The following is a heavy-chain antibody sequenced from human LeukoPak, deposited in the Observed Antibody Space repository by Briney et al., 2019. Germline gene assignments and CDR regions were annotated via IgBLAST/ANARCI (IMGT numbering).Heavy chain of an antibody. CDR1: GGSISSYY. Sequence: SETLSLTCTVSGGSISSYYWSWIRQPPGKGLEWIGEINHSGSTNYNPSLKSRVTISVDTSKNQFSLKLSSVTAADTAVYYCAVQTMVRGVIMTAPWGQGTLVTVSS. J-gene: IGHJ5*02. CDR3: AVQTMVRGVIMTAP. CDR2: INHSGST. D-gene: IGHD3-10*01. V-gene: IGHV4-34*01.